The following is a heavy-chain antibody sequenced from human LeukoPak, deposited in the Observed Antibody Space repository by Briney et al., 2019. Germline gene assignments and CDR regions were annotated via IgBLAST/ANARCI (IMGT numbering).Heavy chain of an antibody. Sequence: PGGSLRLSCAASGFTVSSNYMSWVRQAPGKGLEWVSAISGSGGSTYYADSVKGRFTISRDNSKNTLYLQMNSLRAEDTAVYYCAKDGIAVASGWFDPWGQGTLVTVSS. CDR2: ISGSGGST. V-gene: IGHV3-23*01. D-gene: IGHD6-19*01. CDR3: AKDGIAVASGWFDP. CDR1: GFTVSSNY. J-gene: IGHJ5*02.